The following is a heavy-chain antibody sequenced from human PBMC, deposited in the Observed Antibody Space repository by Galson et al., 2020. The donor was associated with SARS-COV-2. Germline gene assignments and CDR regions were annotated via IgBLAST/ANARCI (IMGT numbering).Heavy chain of an antibody. J-gene: IGHJ6*02. CDR3: ARGDARWLNHYYYYGMDV. V-gene: IGHV3-13*01. D-gene: IGHD6-19*01. CDR2: IGTAGDT. CDR1: GFTFSSYD. Sequence: GGSLRLSCAASGFTFSSYDMHWVRQATGKGLEWVSAIGTAGDTYYPGSVKGRFTISRENAKNSLYLQMNSLRAGDTAVYYCARGDARWLNHYYYYGMDVWGQGTTVTVSS.